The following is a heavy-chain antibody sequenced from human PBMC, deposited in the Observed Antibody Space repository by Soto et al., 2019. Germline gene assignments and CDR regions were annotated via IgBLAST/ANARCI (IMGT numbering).Heavy chain of an antibody. Sequence: AGGSLRLSCAASGFTFDDYTMHWVRQAPGKGLEWVSLISWDGGSTYYADSVKGRFTISRDNSKNSLYLQMNSLRTEDTALYYCAKDIQGGMDVWGQGTTVTVSS. CDR3: AKDIQGGMDV. V-gene: IGHV3-43*01. CDR2: ISWDGGST. CDR1: GFTFDDYT. D-gene: IGHD4-4*01. J-gene: IGHJ6*02.